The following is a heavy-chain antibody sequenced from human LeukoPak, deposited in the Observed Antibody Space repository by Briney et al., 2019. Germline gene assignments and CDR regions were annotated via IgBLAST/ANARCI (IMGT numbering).Heavy chain of an antibody. V-gene: IGHV3-21*01. D-gene: IGHD6-13*01. Sequence: GGSLRLSCAASGFTFSSYSMNWVRQAPGKGLEWVSSISSSSSYIYYADSVKGRFTISRDNAKNSLYLQMNSLRAEDTAVYYCAKAGIAAAGTRDRPQYNWFDPWGQGTLATVSS. CDR3: AKAGIAAAGTRDRPQYNWFDP. CDR1: GFTFSSYS. J-gene: IGHJ5*02. CDR2: ISSSSSYI.